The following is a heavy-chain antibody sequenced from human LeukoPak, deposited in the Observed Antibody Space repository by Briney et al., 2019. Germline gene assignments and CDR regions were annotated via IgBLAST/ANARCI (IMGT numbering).Heavy chain of an antibody. CDR2: ISAYNGNT. V-gene: IGHV1-18*01. CDR1: GYTFTSYG. D-gene: IGHD5-12*01. J-gene: IGHJ6*03. CDR3: ARKGIPRQYMVDTIRYYYYYMDV. Sequence: GASVKVSCKASGYTFTSYGISWVRQAPGQGLEWMGWISAYNGNTNYAQKLQGRVTMTTDTSTSTAYMELRSLRSDDTAVYYCARKGIPRQYMVDTIRYYYYYMDVWGKGTTVTVSS.